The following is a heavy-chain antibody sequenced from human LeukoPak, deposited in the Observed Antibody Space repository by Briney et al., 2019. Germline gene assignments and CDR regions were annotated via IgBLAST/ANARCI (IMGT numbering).Heavy chain of an antibody. CDR2: IYHSGST. J-gene: IGHJ4*02. D-gene: IGHD6-13*01. CDR3: ARGRFRAAAGTRIIQYFDY. V-gene: IGHV4-61*09. Sequence: PSQTLSLTCTVSGDSISSGDYYWSWIRQPAGTGLEWIGEIYHSGSTNYNPSLKSRVTISVDKSKNQFSLKLSSVTAADTAVYYCARGRFRAAAGTRIIQYFDYWGQGTLVTVSS. CDR1: GDSISSGDYY.